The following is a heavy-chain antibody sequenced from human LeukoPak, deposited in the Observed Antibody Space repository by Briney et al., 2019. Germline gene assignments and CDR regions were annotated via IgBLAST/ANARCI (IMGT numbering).Heavy chain of an antibody. Sequence: SETLSLTCTVSGGSISSYYWSWIRQPPGKGLEWIGYIYYSGSTYYNPSLKSRVTISVDTSKNQFSLKLSSVTAADTAVYYWARGSYYDSPYYFDYWGQGTLVTVSS. J-gene: IGHJ4*02. CDR2: IYYSGST. CDR3: ARGSYYDSPYYFDY. V-gene: IGHV4-59*08. D-gene: IGHD3-22*01. CDR1: GGSISSYY.